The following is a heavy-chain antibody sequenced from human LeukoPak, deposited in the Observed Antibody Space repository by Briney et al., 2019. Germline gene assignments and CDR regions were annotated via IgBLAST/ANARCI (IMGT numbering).Heavy chain of an antibody. V-gene: IGHV4-39*07. CDR1: GGSISSSSYY. Sequence: SETLSLTCTVSGGSISSSSYYWGWTRQPPGKGLEWIGSIYYSGSTYYNPSLKSRVTISVDTSKNQFSLKLSSVTAADTAVYYCARTAMVRGVIVSGYYGMDVWGQGTTVTVSS. CDR2: IYYSGST. J-gene: IGHJ6*02. D-gene: IGHD3-10*01. CDR3: ARTAMVRGVIVSGYYGMDV.